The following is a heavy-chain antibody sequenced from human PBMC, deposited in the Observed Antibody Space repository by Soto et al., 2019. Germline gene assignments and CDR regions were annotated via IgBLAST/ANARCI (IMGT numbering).Heavy chain of an antibody. D-gene: IGHD4-17*01. J-gene: IGHJ5*02. CDR2: IYYSGST. Sequence: QVQLQESGPGLVKPSETLSLTCTVSGGSIISYYWSWIRQPPGKGLEWIGYIYYSGSTNYNPSLKSRVTISVDTPKNRSSLRLGSVPAAATAVYYWGRDLRWTSWGQGTLVTVSS. V-gene: IGHV4-59*01. CDR3: GRDLRWTS. CDR1: GGSIISYY.